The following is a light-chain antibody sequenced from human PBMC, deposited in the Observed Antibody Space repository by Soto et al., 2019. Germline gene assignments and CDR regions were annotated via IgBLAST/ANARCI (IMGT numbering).Light chain of an antibody. Sequence: EIVLTQSPGTLSLSPGERATLSCRASQSVSNNYLAWYQQKPGQAPRLLIYGASNRATGVQDRFSGSGSGTVFTLTIRSLQSDDFAVYYCKQYLDWPRTFGQGTKVDI. CDR3: KQYLDWPRT. CDR2: GAS. V-gene: IGKV3-15*01. J-gene: IGKJ1*01. CDR1: QSVSNN.